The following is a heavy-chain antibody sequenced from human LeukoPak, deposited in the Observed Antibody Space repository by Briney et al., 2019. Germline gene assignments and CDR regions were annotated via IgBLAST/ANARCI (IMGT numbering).Heavy chain of an antibody. CDR1: GLTFSTYT. Sequence: PGGSLRLSCAASGLTFSTYTMNWVRQAPGKGLEWVSSISSSSSYLYYADSVKGRFTISRANAKNSLYLEMNSLRAEDTAVYYCARDFDPPYRYSSGWYLDYWGQGTLVTVSS. D-gene: IGHD6-19*01. CDR3: ARDFDPPYRYSSGWYLDY. V-gene: IGHV3-21*01. J-gene: IGHJ4*02. CDR2: ISSSSSYL.